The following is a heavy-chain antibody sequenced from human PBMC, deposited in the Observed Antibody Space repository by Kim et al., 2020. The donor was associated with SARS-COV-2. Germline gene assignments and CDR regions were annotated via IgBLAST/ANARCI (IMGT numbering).Heavy chain of an antibody. J-gene: IGHJ3*02. CDR3: ARVSRVWLVDPVAFDI. Sequence: LKSRVTIAVDTSKNQFSLKLSSVTAADTAVYYCARVSRVWLVDPVAFDIWGQGTMVTVSS. V-gene: IGHV4-39*07. D-gene: IGHD6-19*01.